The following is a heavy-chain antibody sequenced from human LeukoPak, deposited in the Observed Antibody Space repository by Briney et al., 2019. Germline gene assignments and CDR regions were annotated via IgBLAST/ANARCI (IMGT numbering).Heavy chain of an antibody. Sequence: SETLSLTCTVSGGSISSYYWSWIRQPPRKGLHWIGYIYYIGSTNYNPSLKSRVTISVDTSKNQFSLKLSSVTAADTAVYYCARYVVSRSITIFGVVINYYGMDVWGQGTTVTVSS. CDR3: ARYVVSRSITIFGVVINYYGMDV. D-gene: IGHD3-3*01. V-gene: IGHV4-59*01. J-gene: IGHJ6*02. CDR2: IYYIGST. CDR1: GGSISSYY.